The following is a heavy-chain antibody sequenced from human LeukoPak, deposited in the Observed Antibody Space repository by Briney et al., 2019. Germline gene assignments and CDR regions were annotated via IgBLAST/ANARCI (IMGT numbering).Heavy chain of an antibody. J-gene: IGHJ4*02. D-gene: IGHD3-10*01. CDR3: ARFGGMVRGVIIRSIGFDY. Sequence: PSETPSLTCTVSGGSISSSSYYWGWIRQPPGKGLEWIGSIYYSGSTYYNPSLKSRVTISVDTSKNQFSLKLSSVTAADTAVYYCARFGGMVRGVIIRSIGFDYWGQGTLVTVSS. CDR2: IYYSGST. CDR1: GGSISSSSYY. V-gene: IGHV4-39*07.